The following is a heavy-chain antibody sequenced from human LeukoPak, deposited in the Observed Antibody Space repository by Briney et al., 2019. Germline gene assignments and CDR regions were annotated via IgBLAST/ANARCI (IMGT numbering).Heavy chain of an antibody. CDR3: AREPGVAAAAVPFDY. CDR1: GYTFTGYY. CDR2: INPNSGGT. V-gene: IGHV1-2*02. D-gene: IGHD6-19*01. J-gene: IGHJ4*02. Sequence: AASVKVSCKASGYTFTGYYMHWVRQAPGQGLEWMGWINPNSGGTNYAQKFQGRVTMTMDTSTSTAYMELKSLTADDTAIYYCAREPGVAAAAVPFDYWGQGTLVTVSS.